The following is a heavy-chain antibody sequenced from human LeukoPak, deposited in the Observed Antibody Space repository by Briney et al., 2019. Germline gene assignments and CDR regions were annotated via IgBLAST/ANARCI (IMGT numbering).Heavy chain of an antibody. CDR2: IYTSGST. J-gene: IGHJ3*02. CDR3: AREPKDYYDSRGAFDI. Sequence: SETLSLTCTVSGGSISSYYWSWIRQPAGKGLGWIGRIYTSGSTNYNPSLKSRVTMSVDTSKNQFSLKLSSVTAADTAVYYCAREPKDYYDSRGAFDIWGQGTMVTVSS. CDR1: GGSISSYY. D-gene: IGHD3-22*01. V-gene: IGHV4-4*07.